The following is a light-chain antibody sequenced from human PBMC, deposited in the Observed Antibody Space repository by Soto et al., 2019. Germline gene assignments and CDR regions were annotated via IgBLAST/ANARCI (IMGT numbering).Light chain of an antibody. CDR2: GAS. V-gene: IGKV3-15*01. CDR1: PSVTNY. Sequence: EIVLTQSPATLSLSPGERATLSCRASPSVTNYLAWYQQKPGQAPRLLTYGASTRATGIPARFTGYGSGTEFTLTIGSLQSEDFAVYYCQQYNNWPITFGQGTRLEIK. J-gene: IGKJ5*01. CDR3: QQYNNWPIT.